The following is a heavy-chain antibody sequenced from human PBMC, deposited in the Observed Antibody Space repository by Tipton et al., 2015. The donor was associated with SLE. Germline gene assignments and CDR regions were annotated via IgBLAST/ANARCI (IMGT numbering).Heavy chain of an antibody. J-gene: IGHJ4*02. Sequence: QLVQSGAEVKKPGASVKVSCQASGYTFINYSINWVRQAPGQGLEWMGWISVYNGNTNYAQKLQGRVTMTADTSTSTAYMELRSLRSDDTAVYYCASGPNWGDDWGQGALVTVSS. CDR1: GYTFINYS. V-gene: IGHV1-18*01. CDR2: ISVYNGNT. CDR3: ASGPNWGDD. D-gene: IGHD7-27*01.